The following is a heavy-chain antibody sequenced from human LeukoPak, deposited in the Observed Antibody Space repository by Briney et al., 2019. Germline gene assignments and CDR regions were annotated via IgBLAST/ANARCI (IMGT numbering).Heavy chain of an antibody. D-gene: IGHD3-9*01. J-gene: IGHJ4*02. CDR3: ASSRYYDILTNYWVYYFDN. CDR1: GGSFSGYY. V-gene: IGHV4-34*01. CDR2: INNSGST. Sequence: PSETLSLTCAVYGGSFSGYYWSWIRQPPGKGLEWIGEINNSGSTNYNPSLKSRVTISVDTSKNQFSLKLSSVTAADTAVYYCASSRYYDILTNYWVYYFDNWGQGALVTVSS.